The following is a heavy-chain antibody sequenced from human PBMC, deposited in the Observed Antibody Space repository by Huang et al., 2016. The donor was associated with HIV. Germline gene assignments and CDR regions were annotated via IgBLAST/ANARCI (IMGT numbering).Heavy chain of an antibody. J-gene: IGHJ4*02. D-gene: IGHD3-22*01. CDR1: GGTFSSYA. Sequence: QVQLVQSGAEVKKPGSSVKVSCKASGGTFSSYAISWVRQAPGQGLEWMGGIITIFGKANYAQKFQGRVTITADESTSTAYMELSSLRSEDTAVYYCARVESRRYYDSSGYYYWGQGTLVTVSS. CDR3: ARVESRRYYDSSGYYY. CDR2: IITIFGKA. V-gene: IGHV1-69*01.